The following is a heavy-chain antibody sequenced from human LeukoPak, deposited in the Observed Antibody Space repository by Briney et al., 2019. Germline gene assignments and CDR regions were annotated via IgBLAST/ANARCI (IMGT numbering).Heavy chain of an antibody. V-gene: IGHV4-30-4*01. CDR1: GGSISSGDYY. CDR2: IYYSGST. J-gene: IGHJ4*02. CDR3: ARELTYADY. Sequence: SETLSLTCTDSGGSISSGDYYWSWIRQPPGKGLEWIGYIYYSGSTHYNPSLKSRVTMSVDTSRNQFSLKLSSVTAADTAVYYCARELTYADYWGQGTLVTVSS. D-gene: IGHD4/OR15-4a*01.